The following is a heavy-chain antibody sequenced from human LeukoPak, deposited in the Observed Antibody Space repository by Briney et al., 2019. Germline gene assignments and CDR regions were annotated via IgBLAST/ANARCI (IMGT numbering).Heavy chain of an antibody. CDR3: ARSTHGTFLAFDI. J-gene: IGHJ3*02. CDR2: ITANGVSK. D-gene: IGHD1-26*01. V-gene: IGHV3-23*01. CDR1: GFTLSSSP. Sequence: GGSLRLSCAASGFTLSSSPMSWVRQAPGKGLEWVSGITANGVSKYYADSVQGRFTISRDNSKGTLFLQMNGLRAEDTALYYCARSTHGTFLAFDIWGQGTMVTVSS.